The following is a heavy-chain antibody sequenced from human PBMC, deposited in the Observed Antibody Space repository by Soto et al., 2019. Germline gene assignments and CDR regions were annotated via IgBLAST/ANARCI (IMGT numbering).Heavy chain of an antibody. V-gene: IGHV3-15*01. CDR2: IKSKTDGGTT. D-gene: IGHD3-3*01. CDR3: TTEAFGYDFWSGLL. Sequence: PGGSLRRSWAASGFTFSNALMSWGRQAPGKGLEWVGRIKSKTDGGTTDYAAPVKGRFTISRDDSKNTLYLQMNSLKTEDTAVYYCTTEAFGYDFWSGLLWGQGTLVTVSS. CDR1: GFTFSNAL. J-gene: IGHJ4*02.